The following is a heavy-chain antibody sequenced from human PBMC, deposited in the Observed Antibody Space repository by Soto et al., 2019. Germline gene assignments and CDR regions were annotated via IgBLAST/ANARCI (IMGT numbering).Heavy chain of an antibody. CDR3: ARKVATFNFDY. CDR2: IYPGDSDI. J-gene: IGHJ4*02. V-gene: IGHV5-51*01. Sequence: PGESLKISCKTSGYSFNVYWIGWVRQMPGKGLEWMGIIYPGDSDIRYSPSFQGQVTISADNSINTAYMELSRLRSDDTAVYFCARKVATFNFDYWGQGTLVTVSS. CDR1: GYSFNVYW. D-gene: IGHD5-12*01.